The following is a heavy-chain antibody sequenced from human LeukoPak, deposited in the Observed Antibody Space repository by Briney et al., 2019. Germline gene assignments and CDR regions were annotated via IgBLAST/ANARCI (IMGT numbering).Heavy chain of an antibody. CDR2: IWYDGSNK. CDR1: GFTFSSYG. J-gene: IGHJ4*02. CDR3: AKVRSYQLPIDY. Sequence: GGSLRLSCAASGFTFSSYGMHWVRQAPGKGLEWVAVIWYDGSNKYYADSVKGRFTNSRDNSKNTLYLQMNSLRAEDTAVYYCAKVRSYQLPIDYWGQGTLVTVSS. V-gene: IGHV3-33*06. D-gene: IGHD2-2*01.